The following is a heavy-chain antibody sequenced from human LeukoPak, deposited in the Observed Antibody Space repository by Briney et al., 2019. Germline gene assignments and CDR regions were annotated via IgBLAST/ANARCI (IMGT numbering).Heavy chain of an antibody. CDR1: GYTFTGYY. V-gene: IGHV1-2*06. Sequence: SVKVSCKASGYTFTGYYMHWVRQAPGQGLEWMGRINPNSGGTNYAQKFQGRVTMTRDTSISTAYMELSRLRSDDTAVYYCARVRRGTDHDAFDIWGQGTMVTVSS. D-gene: IGHD3/OR15-3a*01. CDR2: INPNSGGT. J-gene: IGHJ3*02. CDR3: ARVRRGTDHDAFDI.